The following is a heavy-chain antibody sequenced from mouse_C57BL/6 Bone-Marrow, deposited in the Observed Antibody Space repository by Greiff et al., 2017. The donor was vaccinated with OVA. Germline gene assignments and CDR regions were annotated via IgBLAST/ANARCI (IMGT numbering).Heavy chain of an antibody. D-gene: IGHD4-1*01. Sequence: DVMLVESGGGLVQPGGSLSLSCAASGFTFTDYYMSWVRQPPGKALEWLGFIRNKANGYTTEYSASVKGRFTISRDNSQSILYLQMNALRAEDSATYYCARSELGRGAWFAYWGQGTLVTVSA. V-gene: IGHV7-3*01. CDR3: ARSELGRGAWFAY. CDR1: GFTFTDYY. CDR2: IRNKANGYTT. J-gene: IGHJ3*01.